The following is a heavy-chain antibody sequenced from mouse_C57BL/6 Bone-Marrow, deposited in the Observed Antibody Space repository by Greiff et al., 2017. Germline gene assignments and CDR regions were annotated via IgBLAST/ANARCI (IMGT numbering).Heavy chain of an antibody. CDR2: ISNGGGST. Sequence: VKLVESGGGLVQPGGSLKLSCAASGFTFSDYYMYWVRQTPEKRLEWVAYISNGGGSTYYPDTVKGRFTISRDNAKNTLYLQMSRLKSEDTAMYYCAREGRGYYFDYWGQGTTLTVSS. J-gene: IGHJ2*01. V-gene: IGHV5-12*01. CDR3: AREGRGYYFDY. CDR1: GFTFSDYY.